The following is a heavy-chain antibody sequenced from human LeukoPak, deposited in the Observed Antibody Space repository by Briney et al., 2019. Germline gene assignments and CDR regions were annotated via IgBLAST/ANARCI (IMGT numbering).Heavy chain of an antibody. D-gene: IGHD2-21*02. J-gene: IGHJ4*02. CDR1: RFTFSNAW. V-gene: IGHV3-15*01. CDR3: TTDTYCGGDCL. Sequence: GGSLRLSCAASRFTFSNAWMSWVRQAPGKGLEWVGRIKSKTDGGTTDYAAPVKGRFTISRDDSKNTLYLQMNSLKTEDTAVYYCTTDTYCGGDCLWGQGTLVTVSS. CDR2: IKSKTDGGTT.